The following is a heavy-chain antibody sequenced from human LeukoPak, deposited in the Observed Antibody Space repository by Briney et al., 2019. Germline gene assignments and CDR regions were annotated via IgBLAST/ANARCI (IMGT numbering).Heavy chain of an antibody. Sequence: PGESLKISCKGSGYSFTSYWIGWVRQMPGKGLEWMGIIYPGGSDTRYSPSFQGQVTISADKSISTAYLQWSSLKASDSAMYYCATNTMFRGIHAFDIWGQGTMVTVSS. J-gene: IGHJ3*02. CDR3: ATNTMFRGIHAFDI. D-gene: IGHD3-10*01. CDR1: GYSFTSYW. CDR2: IYPGGSDT. V-gene: IGHV5-51*01.